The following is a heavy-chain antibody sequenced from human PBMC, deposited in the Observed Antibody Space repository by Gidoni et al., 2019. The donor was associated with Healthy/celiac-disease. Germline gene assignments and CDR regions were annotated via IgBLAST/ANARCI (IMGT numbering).Heavy chain of an antibody. CDR2: IYSGGST. D-gene: IGHD3-22*01. Sequence: EVQLVESAGGLIQPGVSLSPSCSSSGFTVSRNYMSWVRQASGKGLDWVSVIYSGGSTYYADSVKGRFTISRDNSKNTLYLQMNSLRAEDTAVYYCARNYYDSSGYSAWFDPWGQGTLVTVSS. V-gene: IGHV3-53*01. J-gene: IGHJ5*02. CDR3: ARNYYDSSGYSAWFDP. CDR1: GFTVSRNY.